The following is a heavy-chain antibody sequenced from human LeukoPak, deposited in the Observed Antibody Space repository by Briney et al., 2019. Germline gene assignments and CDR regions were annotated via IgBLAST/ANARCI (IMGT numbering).Heavy chain of an antibody. V-gene: IGHV4-31*03. CDR1: GGSISSGGYY. J-gene: IGHJ5*02. CDR2: IYYSGST. D-gene: IGHD3-10*01. CDR3: ARDSSGYYGSGSSTFDP. Sequence: PSETLSLTCTVSGGSISSGGYYWSWIRQHPGKGLEWIGYIYYSGSTYYNPSLKSRVTISVDTSKNQLSLKLSSVTAADTAVYYCARDSSGYYGSGSSTFDPWGQGTLVTVSS.